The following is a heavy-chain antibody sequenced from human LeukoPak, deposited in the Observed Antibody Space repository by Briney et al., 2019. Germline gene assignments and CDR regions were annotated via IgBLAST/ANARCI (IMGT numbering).Heavy chain of an antibody. CDR1: GFTFSNSA. J-gene: IGHJ4*02. V-gene: IGHV3-7*01. Sequence: GGSLRLSCAASGFTFSNSAMHWVRQAPGKGLEWVANIKQDGSEKYYVDSVKGRFTISRDNAKNSLYLQMNSLRAEDTAVYYCASARGYFAGGGFDYWARGTLVTVS. CDR3: ASARGYFAGGGFDY. D-gene: IGHD3-22*01. CDR2: IKQDGSEK.